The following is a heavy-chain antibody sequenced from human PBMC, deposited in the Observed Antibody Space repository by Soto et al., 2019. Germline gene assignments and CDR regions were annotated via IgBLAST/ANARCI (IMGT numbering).Heavy chain of an antibody. D-gene: IGHD2-21*02. CDR2: LYYTGST. Sequence: SETLSLTCTVSGGSISSDYWSWIRQPPGKGLEWIGYLYYTGSTRYNPSLKSRVTISLDTSKKQFSLKVSSVTAADTAVYYCVRGLTRNWFDPWGQGTLVTVSS. CDR3: VRGLTRNWFDP. V-gene: IGHV4-59*01. CDR1: GGSISSDY. J-gene: IGHJ5*02.